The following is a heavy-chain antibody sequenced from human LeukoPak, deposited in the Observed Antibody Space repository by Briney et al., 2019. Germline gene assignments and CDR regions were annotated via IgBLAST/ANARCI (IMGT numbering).Heavy chain of an antibody. CDR2: ISGSGGST. J-gene: IGHJ4*02. CDR3: AKLGTYHYDSSGYYYGY. Sequence: GGSVRLSCAASGFTFSCYAISWVRQAPGEGLEWVSAISGSGGSTYHADSVKGRFTISRDNSKNTLYLQMNSLRAEDTAVYYCAKLGTYHYDSSGYYYGYWGQGTLVTVSS. CDR1: GFTFSCYA. V-gene: IGHV3-23*01. D-gene: IGHD3-22*01.